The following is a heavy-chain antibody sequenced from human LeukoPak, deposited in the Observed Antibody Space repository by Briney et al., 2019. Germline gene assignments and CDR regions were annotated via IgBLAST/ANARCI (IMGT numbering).Heavy chain of an antibody. CDR1: GYTFTSYD. D-gene: IGHD3-22*01. CDR2: MNPNSGNT. CDR3: STEFYNSSAYYYVRGVFDI. Sequence: ASVKVSCKASGYTFTSYDINWVRQATGQGLEWMGWMNPNSGNTGYAQKFQGRVTMTRNTSISTAYMELSSLRSDDTAVYYCSTEFYNSSAYYYVRGVFDIWGQGTVVTVSS. V-gene: IGHV1-8*01. J-gene: IGHJ3*02.